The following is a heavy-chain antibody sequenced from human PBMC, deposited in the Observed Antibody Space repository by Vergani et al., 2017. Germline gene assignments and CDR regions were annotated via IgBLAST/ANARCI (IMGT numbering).Heavy chain of an antibody. J-gene: IGHJ4*02. CDR1: GATFRSNT. Sequence: QVQLVQSGAEVKKPGSSVKVSCKASGATFRSNTISWVRQVPGQGLEWMGRIIPVLGKTKYAQDFQGRLTITADTSTSTAYMELTSLRSEDTAVYYCVGYGSGSYYNVHWGQGTLVTVSS. V-gene: IGHV1-69*02. CDR3: VGYGSGSYYNVH. D-gene: IGHD3-10*01. CDR2: IIPVLGKT.